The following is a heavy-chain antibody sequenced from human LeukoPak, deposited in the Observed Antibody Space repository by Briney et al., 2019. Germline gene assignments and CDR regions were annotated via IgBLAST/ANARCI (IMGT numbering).Heavy chain of an antibody. CDR1: GYTFTGYY. D-gene: IGHD3-22*01. CDR2: INLNSGGT. J-gene: IGHJ5*02. Sequence: ASVKVSCKASGYTFTGYYMHWVRQAPGQGLEWMGWINLNSGGTNDAQKFQDRVTMTRDTSISTAYMELSRLRSDDTAVYYCARDPLYYYDSSGYLNPNWFDPWGQGTLVTVSS. CDR3: ARDPLYYYDSSGYLNPNWFDP. V-gene: IGHV1-2*02.